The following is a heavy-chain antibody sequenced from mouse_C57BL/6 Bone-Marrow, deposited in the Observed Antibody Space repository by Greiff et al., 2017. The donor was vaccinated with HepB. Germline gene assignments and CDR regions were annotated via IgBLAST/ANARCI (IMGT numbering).Heavy chain of an antibody. V-gene: IGHV6-6*01. CDR2: IRNKANNHAT. CDR1: GFTFSDAW. Sequence: EVKLMESGGVLVQPGGSMKLSCAASGFTFSDAWMDWVRQSPDKGLEWVAEIRNKANNHATYYAESVKGRFTISRDDSKSSVYLQMNSLRAEDTGIYYCTRPGPGWYFDVWGTGTTVTVSS. CDR3: TRPGPGWYFDV. D-gene: IGHD3-3*01. J-gene: IGHJ1*03.